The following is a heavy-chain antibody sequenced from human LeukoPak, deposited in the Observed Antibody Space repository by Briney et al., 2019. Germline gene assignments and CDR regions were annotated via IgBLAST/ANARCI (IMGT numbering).Heavy chain of an antibody. V-gene: IGHV3-48*02. D-gene: IGHD3-22*01. CDR2: ITGSSSTI. CDR3: ARDASYYDSSGYSSY. Sequence: GGSLRLSCAASGFTVSTNYMSWVRQAPGKGLEWVSYITGSSSTIYYADSVEGRFTISRDNAKNSLYLRMNSLRDEDTAVYYCARDASYYDSSGYSSYWGQGTLVTVSS. J-gene: IGHJ4*02. CDR1: GFTVSTNY.